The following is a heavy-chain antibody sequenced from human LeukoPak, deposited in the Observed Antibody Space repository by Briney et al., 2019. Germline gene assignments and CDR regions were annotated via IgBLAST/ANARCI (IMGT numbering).Heavy chain of an antibody. Sequence: SVKVSRKASGGTFSSYAISWVRQAPGQGLEWMGGIIPIFGTANYAQKFQGRVTITADESTSTAYMELSSLRSEDTAVYYCARSPAYYYDSSGYPEVYFDYWGQGTLVTVSS. J-gene: IGHJ4*02. V-gene: IGHV1-69*01. CDR3: ARSPAYYYDSSGYPEVYFDY. CDR1: GGTFSSYA. D-gene: IGHD3-22*01. CDR2: IIPIFGTA.